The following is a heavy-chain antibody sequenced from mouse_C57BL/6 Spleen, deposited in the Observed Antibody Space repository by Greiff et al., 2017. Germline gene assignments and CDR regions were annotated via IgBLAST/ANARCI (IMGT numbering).Heavy chain of an antibody. CDR2: ISSGSSTI. CDR1: GFTFSDYG. J-gene: IGHJ2*01. CDR3: ARNYGSRGYYVDY. Sequence: DVKLVESGGGLVKPGGSLKLSCAASGFTFSDYGMHWVRQAPEKGLEWVAYISSGSSTIYYADTVKGRFTISRDNAKNTLFLQMTSLRSEDTVMYYCARNYGSRGYYVDYWGQGTTLTVSS. D-gene: IGHD1-1*01. V-gene: IGHV5-17*01.